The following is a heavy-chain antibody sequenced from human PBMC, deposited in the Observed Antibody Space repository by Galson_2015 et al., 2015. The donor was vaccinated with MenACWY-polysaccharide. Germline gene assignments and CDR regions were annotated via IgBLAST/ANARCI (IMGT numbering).Heavy chain of an antibody. CDR1: GFTFSSYD. V-gene: IGHV3-7*05. CDR3: ARDGSRGGVGASDH. D-gene: IGHD1-26*01. CDR2: IKQDGSEK. J-gene: IGHJ4*02. Sequence: SLRLSCATSGFTFSSYDVNWVRQAPGKGLEWVANIKQDGSEKNYVQSVKGRFTISRDNAKNSLYLQVNSLRAEDTAVYYCARDGSRGGVGASDHWGQGTLVTVSS.